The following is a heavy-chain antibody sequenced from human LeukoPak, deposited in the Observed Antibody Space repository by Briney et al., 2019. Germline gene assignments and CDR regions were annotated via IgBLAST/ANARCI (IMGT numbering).Heavy chain of an antibody. CDR1: GISFSSHG. D-gene: IGHD3-22*01. J-gene: IGHJ4*02. CDR2: IWYDGSNI. Sequence: AGTSLRLSCAASGISFSSHGMHWVRRAPGKGLEWVAVIWYDGSNIYYADSVKGRFTISRDNSKNTLYLQMDSLRAEDTALYYCARVNADSSGYSYCFDYWGQGTLVTVSS. CDR3: ARVNADSSGYSYCFDY. V-gene: IGHV3-33*01.